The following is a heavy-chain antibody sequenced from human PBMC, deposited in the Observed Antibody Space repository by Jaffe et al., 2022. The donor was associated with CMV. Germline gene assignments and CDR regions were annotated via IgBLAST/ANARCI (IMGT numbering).Heavy chain of an antibody. J-gene: IGHJ6*02. Sequence: QVQLVQSGAEVKKPGASVKVSCKASGYTFTSYYMHWVRQAPGQGLEWMGIINPSGGSTSYAQKFQGRVTMTRDTSTSTVYMELSSLRSEDTAVYYCAVTWSGYPTTYYYYYGMDVWGQGTTVTVSS. CDR1: GYTFTSYY. V-gene: IGHV1-46*01. D-gene: IGHD3-3*01. CDR2: INPSGGST. CDR3: AVTWSGYPTTYYYYYGMDV.